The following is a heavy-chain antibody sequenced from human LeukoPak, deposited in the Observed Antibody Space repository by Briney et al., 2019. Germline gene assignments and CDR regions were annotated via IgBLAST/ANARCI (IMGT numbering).Heavy chain of an antibody. CDR3: AREGRYYYYYMDV. CDR1: GFTFSSYA. V-gene: IGHV3-21*01. J-gene: IGHJ6*03. CDR2: ISDSGHNT. Sequence: NPGGSLRLSCAASGFTFSSYAMTWVRQAPGKGLEWVSSISDSGHNTYYADSVKGRFTISRDNAKNSLYLQMNSLRAEDTAVYYCAREGRYYYYYMDVWGKGTTVTVSS.